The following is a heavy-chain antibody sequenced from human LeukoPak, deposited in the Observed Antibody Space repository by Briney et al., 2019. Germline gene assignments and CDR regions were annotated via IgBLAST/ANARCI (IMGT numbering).Heavy chain of an antibody. J-gene: IGHJ4*02. D-gene: IGHD3-10*01. Sequence: PSETLSLTCTVSGGSISSYYWSWIRQPPGKGLEWIGYIYYSGSTNYNPSLKSRVTLSIDMSKNQFSLKLTSVTAADTAVFYCARSYYYGSGTYRPFDCWGQGILVTVSS. CDR3: ARSYYYGSGTYRPFDC. CDR2: IYYSGST. V-gene: IGHV4-59*01. CDR1: GGSISSYY.